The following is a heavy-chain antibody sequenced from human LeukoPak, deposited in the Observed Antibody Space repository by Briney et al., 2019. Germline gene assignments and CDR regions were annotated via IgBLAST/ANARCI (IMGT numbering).Heavy chain of an antibody. J-gene: IGHJ4*02. V-gene: IGHV1-18*01. CDR1: GYTFTSYG. CDR2: ISAYNGNT. Sequence: ASVKVSCKASGYTFTSYGISWVRQAPGQGLEWMGWISAYNGNTNYAQKLQGRVTMTTDTSTSTAYMELRSLRSDDTAVYYCARSPYSSGWYVIQHPYFDYWGQGTLVTVSS. CDR3: ARSPYSSGWYVIQHPYFDY. D-gene: IGHD6-19*01.